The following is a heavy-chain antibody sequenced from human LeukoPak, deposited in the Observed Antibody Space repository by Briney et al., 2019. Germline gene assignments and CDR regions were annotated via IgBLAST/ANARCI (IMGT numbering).Heavy chain of an antibody. CDR1: GFTFSSYS. V-gene: IGHV3-21*04. CDR3: ATEYYYGSGSYGWFDP. Sequence: GGSLRLSCAASGFTFSSYSMNWVRQAPGKGLEWVSSISSSSSYIYYADSVKGRFTISRDNAKNSLYLQMNSLRSEDTAVYYCATEYYYGSGSYGWFDPWGQGTLVTVSS. J-gene: IGHJ5*02. CDR2: ISSSSSYI. D-gene: IGHD3-10*01.